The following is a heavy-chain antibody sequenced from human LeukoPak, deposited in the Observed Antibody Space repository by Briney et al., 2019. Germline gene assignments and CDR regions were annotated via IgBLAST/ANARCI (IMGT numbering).Heavy chain of an antibody. J-gene: IGHJ3*02. Sequence: ASVKVSCKASGYTFTGYYMHWVRQAPGQGLEWMGWINPNSGGTNYAQKFQGRVTMTRDTSISRTYMELSRLRSDDTAVYYCARHMVRGVIITPRGDFDIWGQGTMVTVSS. D-gene: IGHD3-10*01. V-gene: IGHV1-2*02. CDR2: INPNSGGT. CDR3: ARHMVRGVIITPRGDFDI. CDR1: GYTFTGYY.